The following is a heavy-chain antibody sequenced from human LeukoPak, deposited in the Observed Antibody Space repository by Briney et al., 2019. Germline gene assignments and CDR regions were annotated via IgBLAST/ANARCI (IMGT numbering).Heavy chain of an antibody. CDR3: ARDIRGVLWFDP. Sequence: ASVKVSCKASGGTFSSYAISWVRQAPGQGLEWMGGIIPIFGTANYAQKLQGRVTMTTDTSTSTAYMELRSLRSDDTAVYYCARDIRGVLWFDPWGQGTLVTVSS. D-gene: IGHD2-8*01. V-gene: IGHV1-69*05. CDR1: GGTFSSYA. CDR2: IIPIFGTA. J-gene: IGHJ5*02.